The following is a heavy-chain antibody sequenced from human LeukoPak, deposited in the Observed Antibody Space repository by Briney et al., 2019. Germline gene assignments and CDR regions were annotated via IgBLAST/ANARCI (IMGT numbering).Heavy chain of an antibody. CDR3: VREIASAK. Sequence: GGSLRLCCAASGFTFSGYWMTWVRQAPGKGLEWVANIKKDGSGTSYVDSVEGRFTISRDNAKNLLYLQMNSLRVEDTAVYYCVREIASAKWRQGTLVTVSS. D-gene: IGHD6-13*01. V-gene: IGHV3-7*01. J-gene: IGHJ4*02. CDR2: IKKDGSGT. CDR1: GFTFSGYW.